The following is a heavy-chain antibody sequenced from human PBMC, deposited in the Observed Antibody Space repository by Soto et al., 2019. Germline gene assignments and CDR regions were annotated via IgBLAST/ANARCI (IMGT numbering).Heavy chain of an antibody. Sequence: EVLLLESGGALVQPGGSLRLSCAASGFNFSNYAMIWVRQSPGKGLEWVSGLSGGGGSTYYPKSMKGQFTISRDNSKNTLYLQMNSLRDEDTAVYFCAKLIYASGTYSHIDHWGQGTLVTVSS. CDR2: LSGGGGST. CDR3: AKLIYASGTYSHIDH. V-gene: IGHV3-23*01. D-gene: IGHD3-10*01. J-gene: IGHJ4*02. CDR1: GFNFSNYA.